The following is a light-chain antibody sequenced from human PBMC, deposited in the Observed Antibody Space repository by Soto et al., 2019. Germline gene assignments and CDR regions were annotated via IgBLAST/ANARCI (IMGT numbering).Light chain of an antibody. CDR3: KQYNSYLT. J-gene: IGKJ4*01. Sequence: DIQITQSASTLSASVGDRVTITCRASQSISSWLAWYQQKPGKAPKLLIYKASSLESGVPSRFSGSGSGTEFNLTISSLQPDDFATYYCKQYNSYLTFGGWTKVEIK. CDR2: KAS. CDR1: QSISSW. V-gene: IGKV1-5*03.